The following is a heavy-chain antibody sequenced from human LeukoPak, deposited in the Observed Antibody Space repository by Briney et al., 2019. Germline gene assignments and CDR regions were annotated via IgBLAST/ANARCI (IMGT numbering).Heavy chain of an antibody. CDR2: IKQAGSEK. D-gene: IGHD3-3*01. CDR3: ARVAEYYDFWSGHPFFDY. V-gene: IGHV3-7*01. J-gene: IGHJ4*02. CDR1: GFTFSSYW. Sequence: GGSLRLSCAASGFTFSSYWMSWVRQAPGKGLEWVANIKQAGSEKYYVDSVKGRFTISRDNAKNSLYLQMNSLRAEDTAVYYCARVAEYYDFWSGHPFFDYWGQGTLVTVSS.